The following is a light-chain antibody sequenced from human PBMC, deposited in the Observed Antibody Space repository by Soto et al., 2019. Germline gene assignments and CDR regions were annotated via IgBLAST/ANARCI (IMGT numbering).Light chain of an antibody. Sequence: EIVFTQSPGTLSLSPGERATLSCRASQSVSSSYLAWYQQKPGQSPRLLIYGASSRATGIPDRFSGSGSGTYFTLTISRPEPEDFAVYYCQQYGSSRTFGQGTKVDIK. CDR3: QQYGSSRT. CDR1: QSVSSSY. CDR2: GAS. J-gene: IGKJ1*01. V-gene: IGKV3-20*01.